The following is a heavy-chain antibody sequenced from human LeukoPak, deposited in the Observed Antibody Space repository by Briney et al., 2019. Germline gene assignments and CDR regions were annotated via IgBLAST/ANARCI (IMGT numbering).Heavy chain of an antibody. J-gene: IGHJ5*02. CDR1: GYTFTSDY. D-gene: IGHD3/OR15-3a*01. V-gene: IGHV1-46*01. Sequence: ASVKVSCKASGYTFTSDYMNWVRQAPGQGLEGMGIINPSSGRTTYAQKFQGRVTMTRDTSTSTVYMELTSLRSEDTAVFYCARGGLPARSWFDPWGQGTLVTVSS. CDR2: INPSSGRT. CDR3: ARGGLPARSWFDP.